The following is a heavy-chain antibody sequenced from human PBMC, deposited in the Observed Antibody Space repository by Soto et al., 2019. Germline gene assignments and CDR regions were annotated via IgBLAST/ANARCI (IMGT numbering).Heavy chain of an antibody. Sequence: ASVKVSCKASGYTFTSYGISWVRQAPGQGLEWMGWISAYNGNANYAQKLQGRVTMTTDTSTSTAYRELRSLRSDDTAVYYCARGLWFGELSRRSCYYYGMDVWGQGTTVNVSS. CDR2: ISAYNGNA. D-gene: IGHD3-10*01. CDR1: GYTFTSYG. J-gene: IGHJ6*02. CDR3: ARGLWFGELSRRSCYYYGMDV. V-gene: IGHV1-18*04.